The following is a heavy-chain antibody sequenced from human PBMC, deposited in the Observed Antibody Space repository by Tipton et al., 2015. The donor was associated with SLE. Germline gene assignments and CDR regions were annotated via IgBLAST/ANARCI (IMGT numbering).Heavy chain of an antibody. CDR1: GGSISSGSYY. V-gene: IGHV4-61*02. D-gene: IGHD1-1*01. Sequence: TLSLTCTVSGGSISSGSYYWSWIRQPAGKGLEWIGSTYFSGSTYYNPSLKSRVTISVDTSKNQFSLKLSSVTAADTAVYYCARGWASTNPLIDYWGQGTLVTVSS. J-gene: IGHJ4*02. CDR3: ARGWASTNPLIDY. CDR2: TYFSGST.